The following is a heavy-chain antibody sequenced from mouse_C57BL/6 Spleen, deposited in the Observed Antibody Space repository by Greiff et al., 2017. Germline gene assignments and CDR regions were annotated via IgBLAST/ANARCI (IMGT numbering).Heavy chain of an antibody. V-gene: IGHV3-6*01. CDR2: ISYDGSN. CDR3: ARGRALYDGYSHWYFDV. D-gene: IGHD2-3*01. CDR1: GYSITSGYY. J-gene: IGHJ1*03. Sequence: VQLQQSGPGLVKPSQSLSLTCSVTGYSITSGYYWNWIRQFPGNKLEWMGYISYDGSNNYNPSLKNRISITRDTSKNQFFLKLNSVTTEDTATYYCARGRALYDGYSHWYFDVWGTGTTVTVSS.